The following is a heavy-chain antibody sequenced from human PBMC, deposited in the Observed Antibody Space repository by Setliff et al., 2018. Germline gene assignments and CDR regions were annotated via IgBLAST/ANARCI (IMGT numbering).Heavy chain of an antibody. J-gene: IGHJ4*02. D-gene: IGHD3-3*01. CDR3: ARLEGFWSGYWDY. CDR2: ITISGGGT. CDR1: GFTFSSYA. V-gene: IGHV3-23*01. Sequence: GGSLRLSCAPSGFTFSSYAMSWVRQAPGKGLEWVSTITISGGGTYYVDSVKGRFTISRDNAKNSLYLQMNSLRAEDTAVYYCARLEGFWSGYWDYWGQGTLVTVSS.